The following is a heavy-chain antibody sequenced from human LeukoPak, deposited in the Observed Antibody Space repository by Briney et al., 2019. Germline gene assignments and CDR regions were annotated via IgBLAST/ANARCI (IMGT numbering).Heavy chain of an antibody. V-gene: IGHV1-18*01. CDR3: ARVLGDYYETGPLDY. J-gene: IGHJ4*02. D-gene: IGHD3-22*01. Sequence: PGASVKVSCKASGYTFTSYGISWVRQAPGQGLEWMGWISAYNGNTNYAQKLQGRVTMTTDTSTSTAYMELRSLRSGDTAVYYCARVLGDYYETGPLDYWGQGTLVTVSS. CDR1: GYTFTSYG. CDR2: ISAYNGNT.